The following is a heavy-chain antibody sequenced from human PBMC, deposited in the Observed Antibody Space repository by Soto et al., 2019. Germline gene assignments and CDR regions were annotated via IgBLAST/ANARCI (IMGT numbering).Heavy chain of an antibody. J-gene: IGHJ3*02. CDR1: CYTFTSYG. Sequence: SVKVSFKASCYTFTSYGISWVRQAPGQGLEWMGWISAYNGNTNYAQKLQGRVTMTTDTSTSTAYMELRSLRSDDTAVYYCARGGHDSSGYYSGNAFDIWGQGTMVTVSS. CDR2: ISAYNGNT. V-gene: IGHV1-18*01. CDR3: ARGGHDSSGYYSGNAFDI. D-gene: IGHD3-22*01.